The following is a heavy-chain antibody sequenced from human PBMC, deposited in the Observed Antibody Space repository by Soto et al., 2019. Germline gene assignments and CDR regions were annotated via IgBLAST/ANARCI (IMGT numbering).Heavy chain of an antibody. CDR3: AHRHPDYINSGGCCDY. V-gene: IGHV2-5*02. D-gene: IGHD4-4*01. CDR2: IYWDDDK. J-gene: IGHJ4*02. Sequence: QITLKESGPTLVKPTQTLTLTCTFSGFSLSTSGVGVGWIRQPPGKALEWLALIYWDDDKRYSPSLKSRLTLTKDTSKNQVVLTMTNMDPVDTATYYCAHRHPDYINSGGCCDYWGQGTLVTVSS. CDR1: GFSLSTSGVG.